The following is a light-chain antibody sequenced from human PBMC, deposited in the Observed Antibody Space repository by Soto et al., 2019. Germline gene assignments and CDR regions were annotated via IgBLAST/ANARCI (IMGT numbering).Light chain of an antibody. CDR1: RSLSSDY. CDR2: HAS. Sequence: IVLMQSPDTLSLSPGERATLSCRASRSLSSDYLAWYQQKPGQAPRLLFYHASRRATGTPDRFSVSGSGTDFTLTISRLEPEDFAVYYCQQYGSSPLSFGGGTKVDIK. J-gene: IGKJ4*01. V-gene: IGKV3-20*01. CDR3: QQYGSSPLS.